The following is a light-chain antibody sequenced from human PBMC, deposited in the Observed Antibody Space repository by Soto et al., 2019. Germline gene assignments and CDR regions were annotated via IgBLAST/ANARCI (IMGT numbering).Light chain of an antibody. V-gene: IGKV1-12*01. CDR2: GAS. CDR1: QGISSS. Sequence: DMQMPQSPASVSASVVDRVTITFRASQGISSSLAWYQQKPRKAPKLLIYGASTLQSGVPSRFSGGGSETDFSLTISRLHPADFATYYCQQSYTTPVTFAQGTRLEI. J-gene: IGKJ5*01. CDR3: QQSYTTPVT.